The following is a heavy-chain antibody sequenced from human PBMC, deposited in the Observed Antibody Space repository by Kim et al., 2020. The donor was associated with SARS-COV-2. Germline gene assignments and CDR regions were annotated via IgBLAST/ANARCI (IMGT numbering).Heavy chain of an antibody. CDR3: GRGRKWGYYHYGMDV. Sequence: SETLSLTCTVSDDSIYSGDYFWNWIRQPPGKGLEWIGYIYYSGSAYYSPSFESRFTMSVDTSKKQLFLEVTSVTDADTAVYFCGRGRKWGYYHYGMDVWGQGTTVTVSS. V-gene: IGHV4-30-4*01. CDR2: IYYSGSA. D-gene: IGHD2-15*01. J-gene: IGHJ6*02. CDR1: DDSIYSGDYF.